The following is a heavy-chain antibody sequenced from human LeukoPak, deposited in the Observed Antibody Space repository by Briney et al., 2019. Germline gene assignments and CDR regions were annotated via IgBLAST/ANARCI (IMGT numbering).Heavy chain of an antibody. CDR3: ARSSSRYCSGGSCYSGVLGYFDY. D-gene: IGHD2-15*01. Sequence: GGSLRLSCAASGFTFSSYNINWVRQAPGKGLGWVSYISSSRRTISYADSVKGRFTISRDNAKNSLYLQMNSLRAEDTAVYYCARSSSRYCSGGSCYSGVLGYFDYWGQGTLVTVSS. CDR2: ISSSRRTI. J-gene: IGHJ4*02. V-gene: IGHV3-48*01. CDR1: GFTFSSYN.